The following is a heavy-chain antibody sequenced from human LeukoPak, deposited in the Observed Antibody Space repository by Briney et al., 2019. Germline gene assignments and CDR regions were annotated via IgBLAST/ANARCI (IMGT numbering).Heavy chain of an antibody. J-gene: IGHJ3*02. V-gene: IGHV1-2*02. CDR3: ARDHSPYYYDSSGSNDAFDI. Sequence: GASVKVSCKASGYTFTGYYMHWVRQAPGQGLEWMGWINPNSGGTNYAQKFQGRVTMTRDTSISTAYMELRSLRSEDTAVYYCARDHSPYYYDSSGSNDAFDIWGQGTMVTVSS. D-gene: IGHD3-22*01. CDR2: INPNSGGT. CDR1: GYTFTGYY.